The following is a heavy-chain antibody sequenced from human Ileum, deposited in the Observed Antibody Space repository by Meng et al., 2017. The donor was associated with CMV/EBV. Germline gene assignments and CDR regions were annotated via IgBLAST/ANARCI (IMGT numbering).Heavy chain of an antibody. Sequence: SETLSLTCTVSGGSISSSSYYWGWIRQPPGKGLEWIGSIDYSGNTYYNPSLKGRVTISGDTTKNQFSLKLSSVTAADTAVYYCAGGLTYYDFWSGYYHFDYWGQGTLVTVSS. J-gene: IGHJ4*02. CDR3: AGGLTYYDFWSGYYHFDY. D-gene: IGHD3-3*01. CDR2: IDYSGNT. V-gene: IGHV4-39*01. CDR1: GGSISSSSYY.